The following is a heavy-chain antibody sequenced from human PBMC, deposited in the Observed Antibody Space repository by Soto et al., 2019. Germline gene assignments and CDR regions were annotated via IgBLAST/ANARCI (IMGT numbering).Heavy chain of an antibody. V-gene: IGHV3-23*01. CDR3: AQREEFDY. Sequence: GGSLRLSCAACGFTFSSYSMSGVRQAPGKGLEWVSAISGSGGSTYYADSVKGRFTISRDNSKNTLYLQMNSLRAEDTAVYYCAQREEFDYWGQGTLVTVSS. CDR2: ISGSGGST. J-gene: IGHJ4*02. CDR1: GFTFSSYS.